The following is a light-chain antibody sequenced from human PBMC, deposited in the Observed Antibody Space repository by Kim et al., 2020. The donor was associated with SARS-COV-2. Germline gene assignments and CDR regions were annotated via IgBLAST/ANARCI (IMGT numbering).Light chain of an antibody. Sequence: GQSITISCTGTSSDVGGYKYVSWYQQHPGKAPKLMIYDVNNRPSGVSDRFSGSKSGNTASLTISGLQAEDEADYYCSSYTSITTLVFGTGTKVTVL. J-gene: IGLJ1*01. V-gene: IGLV2-14*04. CDR2: DVN. CDR3: SSYTSITTLV. CDR1: SSDVGGYKY.